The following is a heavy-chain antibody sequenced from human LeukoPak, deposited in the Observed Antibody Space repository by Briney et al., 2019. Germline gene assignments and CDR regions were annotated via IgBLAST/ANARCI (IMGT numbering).Heavy chain of an antibody. D-gene: IGHD6-13*01. CDR2: ISAYNVNT. CDR3: SRISNITSGSWYNYYYYGMDVVTDV. CDR1: GYTFTSYG. V-gene: IGHV1-18*01. Sequence: ASVKVSCKASGYTFTSYGISWVRQAPGQGLEWMGWISAYNVNTNYAQKLQGRVTMTTDTSTSTAYMELRSLRSDDTAVYYCSRISNITSGSWYNYYYYGMDVVTDVWGQGTTVTVSS. J-gene: IGHJ6*02.